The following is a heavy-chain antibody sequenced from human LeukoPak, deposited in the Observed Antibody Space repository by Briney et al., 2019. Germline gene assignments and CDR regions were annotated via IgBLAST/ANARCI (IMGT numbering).Heavy chain of an antibody. V-gene: IGHV3-15*01. J-gene: IGHJ4*02. CDR1: GFTFSNAW. Sequence: GGSLRLSCAASGFTFSNAWMSWVRQAPGKGLEWVGRIKSKTDGGTTDYAAPVKGRFTISRDDSKNTLYLQMNSLKTEDTAVYYCTTDRWDCSSTSCPFDYWGQGILVTVSS. CDR3: TTDRWDCSSTSCPFDY. CDR2: IKSKTDGGTT. D-gene: IGHD2-2*01.